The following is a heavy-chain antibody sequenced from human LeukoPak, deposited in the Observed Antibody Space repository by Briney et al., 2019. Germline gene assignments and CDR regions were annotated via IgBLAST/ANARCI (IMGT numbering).Heavy chain of an antibody. CDR1: GGSISSSSYY. CDR3: ARVVVNWFDP. V-gene: IGHV4-39*01. CDR2: IYYSGST. Sequence: PSETLSLTGTVSGGSISSSSYYWGWIRQPPGKGLEWIGSIYYSGSTYYNPSLKSRVTISVDTSKNQFSLKLSSVTAADTAVYYCARVVVNWFDPWGQGTLVTVSS. D-gene: IGHD2-15*01. J-gene: IGHJ5*02.